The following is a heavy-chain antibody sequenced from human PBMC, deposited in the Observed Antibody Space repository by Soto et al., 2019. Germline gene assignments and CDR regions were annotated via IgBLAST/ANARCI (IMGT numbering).Heavy chain of an antibody. CDR2: TYYRSKWYN. V-gene: IGHV6-1*01. J-gene: IGHJ5*02. D-gene: IGHD2-15*01. CDR1: GDSFSSNSAA. CDR3: ARGYCSGGSCYFGAVWFDP. Sequence: PSPTLSLTCAISGDSFSSNSAAWNWIRQSPSRGLEWLGRTYYRSKWYNDYAVSVKSRITINPDTSKNQFSLQLNPVTPEDTAVYYCARGYCSGGSCYFGAVWFDPWGQGTLVTVSS.